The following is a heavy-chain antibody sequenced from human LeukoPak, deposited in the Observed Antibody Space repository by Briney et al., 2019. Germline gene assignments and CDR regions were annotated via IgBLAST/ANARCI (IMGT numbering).Heavy chain of an antibody. CDR2: IYTSGST. J-gene: IGHJ4*02. Sequence: SETLSLTCTVSGGSINSYYWSWIRQPAGKGLEWIGRIYTSGSTNYNPSLKSRVTMSVDTSRNQFSLKLSSVTAADTAVYYCARVGYSSGWFSYYFDYWGQGTLVTVSS. CDR1: GGSINSYY. CDR3: ARVGYSSGWFSYYFDY. D-gene: IGHD6-19*01. V-gene: IGHV4-4*07.